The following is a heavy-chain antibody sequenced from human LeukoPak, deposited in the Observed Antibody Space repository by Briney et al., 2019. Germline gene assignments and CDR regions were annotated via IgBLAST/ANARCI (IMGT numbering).Heavy chain of an antibody. Sequence: PSETLSLTCTVSGGSVSSGSYYWSWIRQPPGKGLEWIGYIYYSGSTNYNPSLKSRVTISVDTSKNQFSLKLSSVTAADTAVYYCARAGIAAAALDYWGQGTLVTVSS. V-gene: IGHV4-61*01. D-gene: IGHD6-13*01. J-gene: IGHJ4*02. CDR1: GGSVSSGSYY. CDR3: ARAGIAAAALDY. CDR2: IYYSGST.